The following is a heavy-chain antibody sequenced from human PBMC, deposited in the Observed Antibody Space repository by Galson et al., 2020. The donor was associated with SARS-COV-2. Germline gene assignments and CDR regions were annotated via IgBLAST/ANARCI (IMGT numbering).Heavy chain of an antibody. CDR2: IYYTGKT. V-gene: IGHV4-31*03. Sequence: SETLSLTCTVSGDSISSGGYYWSWIRQLPGKGLEWIGFIYYTGKTYYNPSLKSRVTMSADTSKNQFSRKLSSVTAADTAVYYCARDGITGYNGMDVWGPGTTVAVSS. CDR1: GDSISSGGYY. CDR3: ARDGITGYNGMDV. D-gene: IGHD2-2*02. J-gene: IGHJ6*02.